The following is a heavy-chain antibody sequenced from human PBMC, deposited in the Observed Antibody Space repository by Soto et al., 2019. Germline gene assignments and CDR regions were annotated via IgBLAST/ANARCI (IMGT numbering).Heavy chain of an antibody. Sequence: QVQLVQSGAEVKKPGASVKVSCKASGYXXTXXXXXXXXXXXXXXLEWMGWINAGNGNTKYSQKFQGRVTITRDTSXSTAXMEXXXLXSEDXAVYYCARTSGYYLYDYWGQGTLVTVSS. CDR1: GYXXTXXX. D-gene: IGHD3-22*01. CDR3: ARTSGYYLYDY. J-gene: IGHJ4*02. V-gene: IGHV1-3*01. CDR2: INAGNGNT.